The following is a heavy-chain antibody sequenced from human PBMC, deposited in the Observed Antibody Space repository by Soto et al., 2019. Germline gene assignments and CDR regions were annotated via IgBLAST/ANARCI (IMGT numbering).Heavy chain of an antibody. Sequence: QVQVVESGGGVVQPGQSLRLSCAASAFTLSKFVMHWVRQAPGRGLEWVAVTSNDGSNTFYADSVKGRFTISRDNSKNTVYLQMNSLRTEDTAVYYCARGNLDVWGQGTTVTVSS. V-gene: IGHV3-30-3*01. D-gene: IGHD1-7*01. J-gene: IGHJ6*02. CDR2: TSNDGSNT. CDR3: ARGNLDV. CDR1: AFTLSKFV.